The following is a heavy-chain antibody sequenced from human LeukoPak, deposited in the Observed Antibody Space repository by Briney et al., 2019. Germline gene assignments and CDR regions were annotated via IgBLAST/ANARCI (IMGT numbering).Heavy chain of an antibody. J-gene: IGHJ3*02. Sequence: GGSLRLSCAASGFNSGNYWMSWVRQAPGQRLEWLANIKQDGIETYLDSVKGRFTISRDSARNSVYLQMNSLRADETAVYFCARFIASPGPDAFDIWGQGTLVTVSS. V-gene: IGHV3-7*01. D-gene: IGHD6-13*01. CDR3: ARFIASPGPDAFDI. CDR2: IKQDGIET. CDR1: GFNSGNYW.